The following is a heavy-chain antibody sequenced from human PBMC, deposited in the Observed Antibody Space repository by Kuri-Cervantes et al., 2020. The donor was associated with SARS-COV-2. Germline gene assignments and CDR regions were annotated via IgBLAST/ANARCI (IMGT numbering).Heavy chain of an antibody. Sequence: SVKVSCKASGGTFSSYAISWVRQAPGQGLEWMGGIIPIFGTANYAQKFQGRVTITADESTSTAYMELSSLRSDDTAVYYCARLAIFGVVTDWDYYFDYWGQGTLVTVSS. CDR2: IIPIFGTA. CDR1: GGTFSSYA. J-gene: IGHJ4*02. D-gene: IGHD3-3*01. CDR3: ARLAIFGVVTDWDYYFDY. V-gene: IGHV1-69*13.